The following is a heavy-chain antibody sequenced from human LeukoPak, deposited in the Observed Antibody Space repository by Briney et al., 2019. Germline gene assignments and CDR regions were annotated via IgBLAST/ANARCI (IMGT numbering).Heavy chain of an antibody. Sequence: GGSLRLSCAASGFTFSSYAMSWVRQAPGKGLEWVSAISGSGGSTYYADSVKGRFTISRDNSKNTLYLQMNSLRAEDTAVYYCAKSYCSGGSCHLDYGGQGTLVTVSS. CDR3: AKSYCSGGSCHLDY. CDR2: ISGSGGST. D-gene: IGHD2-15*01. V-gene: IGHV3-23*01. CDR1: GFTFSSYA. J-gene: IGHJ4*02.